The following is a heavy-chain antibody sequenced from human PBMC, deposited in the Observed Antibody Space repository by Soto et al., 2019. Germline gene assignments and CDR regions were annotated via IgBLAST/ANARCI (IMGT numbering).Heavy chain of an antibody. Sequence: SETLSLTCPFSGFSISSYYWSWLRPPAGKGLEWIGRIYTSGSTNYNPSLKSRVTMSVDTSKNQFSLKLSSVTAADTAVYYCARGLTMVRYFDYWGQGTLVTVSS. J-gene: IGHJ4*02. CDR2: IYTSGST. CDR1: GFSISSYY. V-gene: IGHV4-4*07. D-gene: IGHD3-10*01. CDR3: ARGLTMVRYFDY.